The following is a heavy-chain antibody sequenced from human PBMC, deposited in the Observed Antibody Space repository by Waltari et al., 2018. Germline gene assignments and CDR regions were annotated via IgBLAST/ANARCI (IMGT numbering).Heavy chain of an antibody. CDR1: SFNVSSYY. D-gene: IGHD3-10*01. Sequence: EVQLVESGGHLIQPGGSLRLSCAASSFNVSSYYMNWVRQAPGTGLEGVSILYHAGNTDYADSVKGRFTVSRDNSKNTLYLQMNSLRAEDTAVYYCARGNTKYGMDVWGQGTTVTVSS. CDR3: ARGNTKYGMDV. CDR2: LYHAGNT. V-gene: IGHV3-53*01. J-gene: IGHJ6*02.